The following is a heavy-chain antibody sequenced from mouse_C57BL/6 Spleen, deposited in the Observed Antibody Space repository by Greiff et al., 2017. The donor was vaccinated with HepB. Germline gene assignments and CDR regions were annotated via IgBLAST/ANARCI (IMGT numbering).Heavy chain of an antibody. CDR1: GYSFSSYW. V-gene: IGHV1-80*01. CDR2: IYPGDGDT. CDR3: ARSFTTVVHYFDY. D-gene: IGHD1-1*01. Sequence: QVQLKQSGAELVKPGASVKISCKASGYSFSSYWMNWVKQRPGKGLEWIGQIYPGDGDTNYNGKFKGKATLTADKSSSTAYMQLSSLTSEDSAFYFCARSFTTVVHYFDYWGQGTTLTVSA. J-gene: IGHJ2*01.